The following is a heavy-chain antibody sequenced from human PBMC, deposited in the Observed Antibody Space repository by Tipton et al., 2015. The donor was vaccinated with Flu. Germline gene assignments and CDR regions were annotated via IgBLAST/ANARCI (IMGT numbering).Heavy chain of an antibody. Sequence: TLSLTCAVYGGSFSGYYWSWIRQPPGKGLEWIGEINHSGSTNYNPSLKSRVTISVDTSKNQFSLKLSSVTAADTAVYYCARGQRYKQWLVRGYYYYMDVWGKGTTVTVSS. D-gene: IGHD6-19*01. CDR2: INHSGST. CDR3: ARGQRYKQWLVRGYYYYMDV. J-gene: IGHJ6*03. CDR1: GGSFSGYY. V-gene: IGHV4-34*01.